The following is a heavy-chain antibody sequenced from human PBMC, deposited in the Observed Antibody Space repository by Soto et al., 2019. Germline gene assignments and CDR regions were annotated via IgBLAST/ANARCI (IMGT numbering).Heavy chain of an antibody. J-gene: IGHJ4*02. CDR2: MNPNSGNT. CDR3: ARERSSGWYVDY. CDR1: GYTFTSYD. V-gene: IGHV1-8*01. Sequence: ASVKVSCKASGYTFTSYDINWVRQATGQGLEWMGWMNPNSGNTGYAQKFQGRVTITRNTSISAAYMELSSLRSEDTAVYYCARERSSGWYVDYWGQGTLVTVSS. D-gene: IGHD6-19*01.